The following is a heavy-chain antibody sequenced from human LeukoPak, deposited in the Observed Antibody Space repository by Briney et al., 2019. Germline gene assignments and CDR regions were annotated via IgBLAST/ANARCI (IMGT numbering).Heavy chain of an antibody. CDR1: GFTVSSNY. J-gene: IGHJ4*02. Sequence: GGSLRLSCAASGFTVSSNYMSWVRQAPGKGLEWVSVIYSGGSTYYADSVKGRFTISRDNSKNTLYLQMNSLRAEDTAVYYCACSGYSSGWYFDYWGQGTLDTVSS. CDR3: ACSGYSSGWYFDY. D-gene: IGHD6-19*01. CDR2: IYSGGST. V-gene: IGHV3-66*01.